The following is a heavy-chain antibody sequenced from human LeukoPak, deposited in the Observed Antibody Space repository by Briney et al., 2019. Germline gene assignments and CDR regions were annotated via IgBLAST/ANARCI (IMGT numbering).Heavy chain of an antibody. Sequence: SETLSLTCTVSGGSISSGGYYWTWIRQHPGKGLEWIGYIYYTGSTYYNPSLKSRISISADTSKNQFSLNLNSVTAADTAVYYCARGGLLWFGETRPFDYWGQGTLVTVSS. CDR2: IYYTGST. D-gene: IGHD3-10*01. V-gene: IGHV4-31*03. CDR1: GGSISSGGYY. CDR3: ARGGLLWFGETRPFDY. J-gene: IGHJ4*02.